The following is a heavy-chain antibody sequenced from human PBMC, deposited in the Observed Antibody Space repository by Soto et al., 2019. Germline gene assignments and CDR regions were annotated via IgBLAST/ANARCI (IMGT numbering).Heavy chain of an antibody. D-gene: IGHD3-16*01. CDR1: GFTFSSYG. CDR2: ISYDGSNT. J-gene: IGHJ4*02. V-gene: IGHV3-30*18. CDR3: AKDSLAGGFDY. Sequence: PGGSLRLSCAASGFTFSSYGIHWVRQAPGKGLEWVSVISYDGSNTYYTDSVKGRFTISRDNSRNTVYLQMNSLRADGTAVYYCAKDSLAGGFDYWGQGALLTVSS.